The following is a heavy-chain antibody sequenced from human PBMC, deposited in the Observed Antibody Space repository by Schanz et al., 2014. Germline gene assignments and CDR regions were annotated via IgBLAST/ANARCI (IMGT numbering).Heavy chain of an antibody. CDR2: ISAYNGNT. CDR1: GYIFTSYS. D-gene: IGHD5-12*01. J-gene: IGHJ4*02. Sequence: QVHLVQSGAEVKKPGASVKVSCKASGYIFTSYSMHWVRQAPGQGLEWMGWISAYNGNTNYAQKLQGRVTMTTDTSTSTSYMELTSLRFDDTAVYYCARDFSAYVGNYFDYWGQGTLVTVSS. V-gene: IGHV1-18*04. CDR3: ARDFSAYVGNYFDY.